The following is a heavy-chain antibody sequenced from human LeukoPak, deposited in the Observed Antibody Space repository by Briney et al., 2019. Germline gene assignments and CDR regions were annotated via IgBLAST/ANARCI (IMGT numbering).Heavy chain of an antibody. J-gene: IGHJ4*02. CDR3: AKGPSRGVWGSYRSVFDY. Sequence: GGSLRLSCAASGFTFSSYWMSWVRQAPGKGLEWVANIKQDGSEKYYVDSVKGRFTISRDNSKNTLYLQMNSLRAEDTAVYYCAKGPSRGVWGSYRSVFDYWGQGTLVTVSS. D-gene: IGHD3-16*02. V-gene: IGHV3-7*03. CDR1: GFTFSSYW. CDR2: IKQDGSEK.